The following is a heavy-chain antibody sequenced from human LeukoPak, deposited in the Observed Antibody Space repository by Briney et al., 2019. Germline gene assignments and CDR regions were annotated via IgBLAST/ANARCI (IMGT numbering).Heavy chain of an antibody. CDR2: IYSGGST. CDR1: GITVSSNY. D-gene: IGHD1-1*01. J-gene: IGHJ4*02. V-gene: IGHV3-66*01. CDR3: ATSAGVRGLHWMTFDY. Sequence: HPGGSLRLSCAASGITVSSNYMSWVRQAPGKGLEWVSVIYSGGSTYYADSVRGRFTISRDDSQNTPYLQMDSLRGEDTALYYCATSAGVRGLHWMTFDYWGLGTLLIVSS.